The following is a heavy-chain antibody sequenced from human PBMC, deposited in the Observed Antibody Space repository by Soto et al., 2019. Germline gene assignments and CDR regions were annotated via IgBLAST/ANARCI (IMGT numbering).Heavy chain of an antibody. D-gene: IGHD3-22*01. CDR1: GGSISSYY. CDR3: ARGGDYDSSGYYYAYFQN. CDR2: IYYSGST. Sequence: PSETLSLTCTVSGGSISSYYWSWIRQPPGKGLEWIGYIYYSGSTNYNPSLKSRVTISVDTSKNQFSLKLSSVTAADTAVYYCARGGDYDSSGYYYAYFQNWGQGTLVTVSS. V-gene: IGHV4-59*01. J-gene: IGHJ1*01.